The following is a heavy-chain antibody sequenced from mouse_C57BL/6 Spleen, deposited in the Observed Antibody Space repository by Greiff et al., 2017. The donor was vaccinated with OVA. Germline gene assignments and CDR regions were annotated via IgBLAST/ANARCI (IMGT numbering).Heavy chain of an antibody. CDR1: GYAFSSYW. V-gene: IGHV1-80*01. J-gene: IGHJ1*03. Sequence: VKLVESGAELVKPGASVKISCKASGYAFSSYWMNWVKQRPGKGLEWIGQIYPGDGDTNYNGKFKGKATLTADKSSSTAYMQLSSLTSEDSAVYVCARSGTTVVAYYWYFDVWGTGTTVTVSS. CDR3: ARSGTTVVAYYWYFDV. CDR2: IYPGDGDT. D-gene: IGHD1-1*01.